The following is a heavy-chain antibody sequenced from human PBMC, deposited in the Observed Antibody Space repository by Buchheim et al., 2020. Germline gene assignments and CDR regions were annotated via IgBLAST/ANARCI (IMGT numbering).Heavy chain of an antibody. V-gene: IGHV4-4*02. Sequence: QVQLQESGPRLMKASGTLSLTCAVSGGSINGSNWWTWVRQPPGKGLEWIGEISHSGRTKFNPSLKSRVTMSVDTSKNQFSLTLNSVTAADTAVYYCARDPHNWNEVHQNPWGQGTL. J-gene: IGHJ5*02. CDR1: GGSINGSNW. D-gene: IGHD1-20*01. CDR2: ISHSGRT. CDR3: ARDPHNWNEVHQNP.